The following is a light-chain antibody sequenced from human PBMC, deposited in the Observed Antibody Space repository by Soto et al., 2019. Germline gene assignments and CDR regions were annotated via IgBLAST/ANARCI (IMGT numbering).Light chain of an antibody. J-gene: IGLJ1*01. CDR3: SSYTSSSTYG. V-gene: IGLV2-14*01. CDR2: EVS. Sequence: QSALSQPASVSGSPGQSIAISCTGTSSDIGGYNYGSWYQQHPGKAPKLMIYEVSNRPSWVSKRFSGSKSGNTCSQPISGLQAEDEADYYCSSYTSSSTYGCGTGTKVTVL. CDR1: SSDIGGYNY.